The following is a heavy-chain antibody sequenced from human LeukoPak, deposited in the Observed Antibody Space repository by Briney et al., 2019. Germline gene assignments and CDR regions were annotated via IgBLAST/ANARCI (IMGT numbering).Heavy chain of an antibody. CDR3: AKDPGVVPAHYFDY. D-gene: IGHD2-2*01. V-gene: IGHV3-23*01. J-gene: IGHJ4*02. CDR2: NGSTGVST. Sequence: GGSLRLSCAASGFTFSSYAMNWVRQAPGKGLEWVSGNGSTGVSTFYADSVKGRFTVSRDNSKNTLSLQMNSLRAEDTAVYYCAKDPGVVPAHYFDYWGQGTLVTVSS. CDR1: GFTFSSYA.